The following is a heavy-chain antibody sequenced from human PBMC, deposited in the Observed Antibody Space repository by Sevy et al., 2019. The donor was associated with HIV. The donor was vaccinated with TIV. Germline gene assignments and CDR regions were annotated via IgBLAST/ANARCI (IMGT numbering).Heavy chain of an antibody. Sequence: ASVKVSCKASGGTFSSYAISWVRQAPGQGLEWMGGIIPIFGTANYAQKFQGRVTITTDKSTSTAYMQLSSLRSEDTAVYYGARSSPSGVGLGYYDPYYYYMDVWGKGTTVTVSS. V-gene: IGHV1-69*05. CDR2: IIPIFGTA. D-gene: IGHD3-22*01. J-gene: IGHJ6*03. CDR3: ARSSPSGVGLGYYDPYYYYMDV. CDR1: GGTFSSYA.